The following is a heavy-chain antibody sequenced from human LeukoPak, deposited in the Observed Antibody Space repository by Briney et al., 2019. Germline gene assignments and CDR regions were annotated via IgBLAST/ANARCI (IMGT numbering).Heavy chain of an antibody. Sequence: SETLSLTCSVSGGSMTNLYWTWIRQPPGKGLEWIGDIYDSGSTRYNTSLESRATISVDTSKNQFSLKLSSVTAADTAVYYCAKGGSTNFYYGDVWGQGTTVTVSS. V-gene: IGHV4-59*01. CDR2: IYDSGST. CDR3: AKGGSTNFYYGDV. CDR1: GGSMTNLY. D-gene: IGHD2/OR15-2a*01. J-gene: IGHJ6*02.